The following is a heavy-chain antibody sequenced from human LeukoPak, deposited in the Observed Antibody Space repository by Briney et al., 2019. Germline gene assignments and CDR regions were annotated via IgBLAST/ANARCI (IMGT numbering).Heavy chain of an antibody. J-gene: IGHJ2*01. CDR1: GYTFTGYY. V-gene: IGHV1-18*04. CDR3: ARGHNWYFDL. CDR2: ISAYNGNT. Sequence: GASVKVSCKASGYTFTGYYMHWVRQAPGQGLEWMGWISAYNGNTNYAQKLQGRVTMTTDTSTSTAYMELRSLRSDDTAVYYCARGHNWYFDLWGRGTLVTVSS.